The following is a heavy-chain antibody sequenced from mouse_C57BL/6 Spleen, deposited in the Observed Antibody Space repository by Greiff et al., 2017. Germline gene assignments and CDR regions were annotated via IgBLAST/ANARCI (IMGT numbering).Heavy chain of an antibody. CDR3: ARGYYGRHYFDY. J-gene: IGHJ2*01. D-gene: IGHD1-1*01. V-gene: IGHV1-64*01. CDR2: IHPNSGST. CDR1: GYTFTSYW. Sequence: QVQLQQSGAELVKPGASVKLSCKASGYTFTSYWMHWVKQRPGQGLEWIGMIHPNSGSTNYNEKFKSKATLTVDKSSSTAYMQLSSLTSEDSAVYYCARGYYGRHYFDYWGQGTTLTVSS.